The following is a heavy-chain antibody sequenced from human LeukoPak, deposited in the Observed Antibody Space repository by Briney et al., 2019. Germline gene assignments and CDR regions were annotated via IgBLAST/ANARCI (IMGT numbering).Heavy chain of an antibody. J-gene: IGHJ4*02. CDR2: IKQDGSEK. D-gene: IGHD3-10*01. Sequence: SGGSLRLSCAASGFTFSSYWMSWVRQAPGKGLEWVANIKQDGSEKYYVDSVKGRFTISRDNAKNSLYLQMNSMRAEDTAVYYCARGLWAVRGVYFDYWGQGILVTVSS. CDR1: GFTFSSYW. CDR3: ARGLWAVRGVYFDY. V-gene: IGHV3-7*01.